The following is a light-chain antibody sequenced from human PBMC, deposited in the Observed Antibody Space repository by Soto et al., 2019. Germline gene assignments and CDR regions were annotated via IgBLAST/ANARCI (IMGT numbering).Light chain of an antibody. CDR2: TTS. V-gene: IGKV1-39*01. CDR1: QSISRY. Sequence: DIKLTQSHFSLSASVGERVTLTCRASQSISRYLNWYQQKSGEAPKLLIYTTSTLQSGVPARFSGSGSGTDFTLTISSLQPEDFATYYCQQNYSPPTFGQGTRLEIK. CDR3: QQNYSPPT. J-gene: IGKJ5*01.